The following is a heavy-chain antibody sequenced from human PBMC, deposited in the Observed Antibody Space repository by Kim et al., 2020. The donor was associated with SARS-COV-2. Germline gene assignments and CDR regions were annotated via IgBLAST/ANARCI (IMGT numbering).Heavy chain of an antibody. CDR1: GGTLRNYA. V-gene: IGHV1-69*13. CDR2: IIPVYGTV. CDR3: SQSFYDITDLRYNYYGLYV. D-gene: IGHD3-22*01. J-gene: IGHJ6*01. Sequence: SVKVSCKASGGTLRNYAFSWVRQAPGQGLEWMGGIIPVYGTVDYAQNFQGRVTISADESTKTAYMELSGLRSDDTAVYYCSQSFYDITDLRYNYYGLYVWGRGTTVTVSS.